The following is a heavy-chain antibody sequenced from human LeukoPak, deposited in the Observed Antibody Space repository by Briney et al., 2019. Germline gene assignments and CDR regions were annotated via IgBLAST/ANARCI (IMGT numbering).Heavy chain of an antibody. V-gene: IGHV1-18*01. Sequence: ASVKVSCKASGYTFTSYGISWVRQAPGQGLEWMGWISAYNGNTNYAQKLQGRVTMTTDTSTSTAYMELRSLRSDDTAVYYCARVVGATSPPNNNRFDPWGQGTLVTVSS. CDR1: GYTFTSYG. D-gene: IGHD1-26*01. J-gene: IGHJ5*02. CDR3: ARVVGATSPPNNNRFDP. CDR2: ISAYNGNT.